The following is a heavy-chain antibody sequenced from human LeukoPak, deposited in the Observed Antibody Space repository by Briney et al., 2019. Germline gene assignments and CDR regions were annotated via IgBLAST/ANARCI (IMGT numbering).Heavy chain of an antibody. CDR1: GFTFSSYG. CDR2: IWYDGSNK. CDR3: ARDNWNDGAFDI. J-gene: IGHJ3*02. V-gene: IGHV3-33*01. Sequence: PGGSLRLSCAASGFTFSSYGMHWVRQAPGKGLEWVAVIWYDGSNKYYADSVKGRFTISRDNSKNTLYLQMNSLRAEDTAVYYCARDNWNDGAFDIWGQGTMVTVSS. D-gene: IGHD1-1*01.